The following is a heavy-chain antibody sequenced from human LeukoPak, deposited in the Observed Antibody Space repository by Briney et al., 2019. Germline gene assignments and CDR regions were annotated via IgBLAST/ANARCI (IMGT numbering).Heavy chain of an antibody. J-gene: IGHJ4*02. V-gene: IGHV3-30-3*01. D-gene: IGHD1-26*01. CDR2: ISYDGSNK. Sequence: GKCLRLSCAASVCTFSSYSMHWVREAPCKGLEWVAVISYDGSNKYYADSVKGRFTISRDNSKNTLYLQMNSLRAEDTAVYYCARLDLVGATNYWGQGTLVTVSS. CDR1: VCTFSSYS. CDR3: ARLDLVGATNY.